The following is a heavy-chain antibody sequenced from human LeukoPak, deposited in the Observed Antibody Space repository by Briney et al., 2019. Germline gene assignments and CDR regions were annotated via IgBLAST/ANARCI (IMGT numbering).Heavy chain of an antibody. CDR1: GGSISSSSYY. V-gene: IGHV4-39*01. Sequence: SETLSLTCTVSGGSISSSSYYWGWIRQPPGKGLEWIGSIYYSGSTYYNPSLKSRVTISVDTSKNQFSLKLSSMTAADTAVYYCARQGSIAARLLDYWGQGTLVTVSS. D-gene: IGHD6-6*01. CDR3: ARQGSIAARLLDY. CDR2: IYYSGST. J-gene: IGHJ4*02.